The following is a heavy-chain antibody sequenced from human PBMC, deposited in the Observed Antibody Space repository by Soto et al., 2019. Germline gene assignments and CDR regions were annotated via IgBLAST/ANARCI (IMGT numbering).Heavy chain of an antibody. CDR3: ALSLAYCGGDCYSGYYYGMDV. V-gene: IGHV1-69*12. CDR1: GGTFSSYA. Sequence: QVQLVQSGAEVKKPGSSVKVSCKASGGTFSSYAISWVRQAPGQGLEWMGGIIPIFGTAHYAQKFQGRVTITADESTSTAYMELRSLRSEDTAVYYCALSLAYCGGDCYSGYYYGMDVWGQGTTVTVSS. CDR2: IIPIFGTA. D-gene: IGHD2-21*02. J-gene: IGHJ6*02.